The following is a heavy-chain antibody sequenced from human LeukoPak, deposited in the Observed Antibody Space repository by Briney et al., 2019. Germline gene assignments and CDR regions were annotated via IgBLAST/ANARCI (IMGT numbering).Heavy chain of an antibody. D-gene: IGHD6-19*01. CDR3: ARGRHVIAVRRGWYFDL. J-gene: IGHJ2*01. Sequence: GASVKVSCKASGYTFTSYYMHWVRQAPGQGLEWMGIINPSGGSTSYAQKFQGRVTMTRDTSTSTVYMELSSLRSEDTAVYYCARGRHVIAVRRGWYFDLWGRGTLVTVSS. CDR1: GYTFTSYY. V-gene: IGHV1-46*01. CDR2: INPSGGST.